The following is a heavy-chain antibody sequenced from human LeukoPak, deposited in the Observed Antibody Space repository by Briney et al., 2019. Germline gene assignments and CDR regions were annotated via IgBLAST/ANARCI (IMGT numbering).Heavy chain of an antibody. D-gene: IGHD5-12*01. V-gene: IGHV4-4*07. Sequence: PSETLSLTHGVSGGSVHTYYWGCIRQPAGAGLEWIGRIYSSGGTYYNPSLKSRVTVSIDTSRNQFSLNLSSVTAADTAVYYCARGGADAYDVYYLDVWGTGTTVTVSS. J-gene: IGHJ6*03. CDR3: ARGGADAYDVYYLDV. CDR1: GGSVHTYY. CDR2: IYSSGGT.